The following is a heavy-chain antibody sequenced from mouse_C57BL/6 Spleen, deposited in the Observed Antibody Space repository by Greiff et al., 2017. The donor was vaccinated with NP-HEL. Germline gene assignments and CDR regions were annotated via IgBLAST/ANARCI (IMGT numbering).Heavy chain of an antibody. V-gene: IGHV1-52*01. CDR1: GYTFTSYW. CDR2: IDPSDSET. J-gene: IGHJ3*01. CDR3: ARDYDYDVPFAY. Sequence: VQLQQPGAELVRPGSSVKLSCKASGYTFTSYWMHWVKQRPIQGLEWIGNIDPSDSETHYNQKFKDKATLTVDKSSSTAYMQLSSLTSEDSAVYYCARDYDYDVPFAYWGQGTLVTVSA. D-gene: IGHD2-4*01.